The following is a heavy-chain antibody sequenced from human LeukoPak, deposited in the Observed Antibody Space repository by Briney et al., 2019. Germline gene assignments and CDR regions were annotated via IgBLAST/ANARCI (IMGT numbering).Heavy chain of an antibody. CDR2: MNQDGSDK. Sequence: GGSLRLSCAASGFILSGYWMSWVRQAPGKGLEWVANMNQDGSDKNYVDSVRGRFTISRDNAKNSLYLQMDSLRADDTAVYYCARGAGSSGSYPFDYWGQGTLVTVSS. V-gene: IGHV3-7*01. J-gene: IGHJ4*02. CDR3: ARGAGSSGSYPFDY. D-gene: IGHD3-10*01. CDR1: GFILSGYW.